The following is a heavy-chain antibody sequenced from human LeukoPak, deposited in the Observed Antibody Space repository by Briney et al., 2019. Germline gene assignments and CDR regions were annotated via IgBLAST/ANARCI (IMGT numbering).Heavy chain of an antibody. V-gene: IGHV4-34*01. CDR2: INHSGST. CDR3: AREGSSSAGLYDY. J-gene: IGHJ4*02. Sequence: SETLSLTCAVYGGSFSGYYWSWIRQPPGKGLEWIGEINHSGSTNYNPSLKSRVTISVDTSKNQFSLKLSSVTAADTAVYYCAREGSSSAGLYDYWGQGTLVTVSS. CDR1: GGSFSGYY. D-gene: IGHD6-6*01.